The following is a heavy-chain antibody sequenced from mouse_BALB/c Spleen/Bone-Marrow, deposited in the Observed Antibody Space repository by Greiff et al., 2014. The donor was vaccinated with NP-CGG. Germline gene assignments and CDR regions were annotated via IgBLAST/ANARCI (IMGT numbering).Heavy chain of an antibody. J-gene: IGHJ4*01. CDR2: ISSGGSYT. D-gene: IGHD2-1*01. Sequence: VQLKESGGGLVKPGGSLKLSCAASGFTFSSYTMSWVRQTPEKRLEWVATISSGGSYTYYPDSVKGRFTISRDNAKNTLYLQMSSLKSEDTAMYYCTRDGKGNYDYAMDYWGQGTPVTVSA. CDR3: TRDGKGNYDYAMDY. CDR1: GFTFSSYT. V-gene: IGHV5-6-4*01.